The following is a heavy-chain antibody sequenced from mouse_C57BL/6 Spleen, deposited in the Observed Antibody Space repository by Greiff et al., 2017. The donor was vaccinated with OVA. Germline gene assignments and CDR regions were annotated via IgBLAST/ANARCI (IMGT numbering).Heavy chain of an antibody. J-gene: IGHJ4*01. V-gene: IGHV1-47*01. CDR2: FHPYNDGT. CDR3: SRIHGGAMDY. Sequence: QVQLQQPGAELVKPGASVKMSCKASGYTFTTYPIEWVKQNHGKSLEWIGNFHPYNDGTKYNEKFKGKATLTVDKSSSTVYLELSRLTSEDSAVYYRSRIHGGAMDYWGQGTSVTVSS. CDR1: GYTFTTYP.